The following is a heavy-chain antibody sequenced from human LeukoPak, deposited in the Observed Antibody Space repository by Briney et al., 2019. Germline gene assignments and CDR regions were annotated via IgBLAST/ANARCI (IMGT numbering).Heavy chain of an antibody. D-gene: IGHD3-10*01. CDR1: GGSFRDYY. V-gene: IGHV4-34*01. J-gene: IGHJ4*02. CDR2: VKHNGGI. CDR3: ARGFLAHFYGSSSHDY. Sequence: SATLTLICALCGGSFRDYYWGGIRQPPGKVLEWMREVKHNGGINYNPSLKSRVTLSLDTSMNHVSLRLPSVTAADTGVYYCARGFLAHFYGSSSHDYWGQGTLVSVSS.